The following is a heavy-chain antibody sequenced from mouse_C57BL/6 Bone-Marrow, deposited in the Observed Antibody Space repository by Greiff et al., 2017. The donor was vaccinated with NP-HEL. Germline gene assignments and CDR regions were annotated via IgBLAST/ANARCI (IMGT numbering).Heavy chain of an antibody. V-gene: IGHV1-22*01. CDR1: GYTFTDYY. J-gene: IGHJ2*01. Sequence: EVQLQESGPELVQPGASVKMSCKASGYTFTDYYMHWVQQSPGKSLEWIGYLNPNSGGTSYNQTFTGKAPLTVNKSSSTAYMGLRSLTSEDSAVYYCARKGIYYGYDSPFDYWGQGTTLTVSS. CDR2: LNPNSGGT. CDR3: ARKGIYYGYDSPFDY. D-gene: IGHD2-2*01.